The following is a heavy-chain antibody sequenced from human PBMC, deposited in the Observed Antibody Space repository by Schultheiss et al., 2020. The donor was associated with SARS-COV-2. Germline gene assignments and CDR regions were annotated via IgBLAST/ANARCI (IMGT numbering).Heavy chain of an antibody. CDR3: TWGYFNYYGMDV. CDR2: IRSKANSYAT. J-gene: IGHJ6*02. D-gene: IGHD2/OR15-2a*01. V-gene: IGHV3-73*01. Sequence: GGSLRLSCAASGFTFSSYWMHWVRQAPGKGLEWVGRIRSKANSYATAYAASVKGRFTISRDDSKNTAYLQMNSLKTEDTAVYYCTWGYFNYYGMDVWGQGTTVTVSS. CDR1: GFTFSSYW.